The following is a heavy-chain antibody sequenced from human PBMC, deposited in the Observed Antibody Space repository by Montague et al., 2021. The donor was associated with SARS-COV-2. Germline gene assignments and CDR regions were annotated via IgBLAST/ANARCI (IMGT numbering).Heavy chain of an antibody. J-gene: IGHJ5*02. Sequence: PALVTPTQTLTLTCTFSGFSLTTDGMCVSWVRQPPVKALEWLARPAWADDKYYSTSLKTRLPISRGTSKNQVFLIMTNMYPAEPATYYWPRNGVEPRGSGRYYSENWLDPWGQGTLVTVSS. CDR2: PAWADDK. D-gene: IGHD3-10*01. CDR3: PRNGVEPRGSGRYYSENWLDP. V-gene: IGHV2-70*11. CDR1: GFSLTTDGMC.